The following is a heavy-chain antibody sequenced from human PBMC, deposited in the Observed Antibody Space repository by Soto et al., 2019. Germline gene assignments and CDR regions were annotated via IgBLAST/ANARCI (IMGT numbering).Heavy chain of an antibody. CDR3: SAGEGNPYYYGMDV. Sequence: QVQLQQWGAGLLKPSETLSLTCAVYGGSFSGYYWSWIRQPPGKGLEWVWEIKHSGSTHSNPSLKSRVTIAVDTSENQFSLKLSAVAAADAAVYYCSAGEGNPYYYGMDVWGQGTTVTVSS. CDR2: IKHSGST. D-gene: IGHD7-27*01. J-gene: IGHJ6*02. V-gene: IGHV4-34*01. CDR1: GGSFSGYY.